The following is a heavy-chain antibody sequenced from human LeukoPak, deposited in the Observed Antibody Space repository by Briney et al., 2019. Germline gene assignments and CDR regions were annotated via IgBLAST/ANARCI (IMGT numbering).Heavy chain of an antibody. D-gene: IGHD2-15*01. Sequence: SVKVSCKASGYTFTSYGISWVRQAPGQGLEWMGGIIPIFGTANYAQKFQGRVTITADESTSTAYMELSSLRSEDTAVYYCARGRRDIVVVVAAMEDYYYYMDVWGKGTTVTISS. V-gene: IGHV1-69*13. CDR3: ARGRRDIVVVVAAMEDYYYYMDV. CDR2: IIPIFGTA. J-gene: IGHJ6*03. CDR1: GYTFTSYG.